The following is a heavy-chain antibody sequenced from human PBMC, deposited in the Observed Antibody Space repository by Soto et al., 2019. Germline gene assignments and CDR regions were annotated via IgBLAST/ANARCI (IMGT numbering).Heavy chain of an antibody. CDR3: ARDLGAFNYGSAYFHY. CDR1: GFTFSTYG. J-gene: IGHJ4*02. Sequence: GGSLRLSCAPSGFTFSTYGMHWVRQAPGKGLEWVAVIWYDGSNQYYADSVKGRFTISRDNSKNMLYLQMNSLRAEDTAVYYCARDLGAFNYGSAYFHYWGQGTPVTVSS. D-gene: IGHD3-10*01. V-gene: IGHV3-33*01. CDR2: IWYDGSNQ.